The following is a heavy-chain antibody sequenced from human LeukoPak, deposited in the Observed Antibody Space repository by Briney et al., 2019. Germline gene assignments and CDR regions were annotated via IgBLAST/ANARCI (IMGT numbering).Heavy chain of an antibody. CDR3: ARESFAARWD. D-gene: IGHD6-6*01. Sequence: PGGSLRLSCATSGFTFSSYGMHWVRQAPGKGLEWVAFIRYDGSNKYYADSVKGRFTISRDSSKNTLYVQMNSLRSEDTAVYYCARESFAARWDWGQGTLVTVPS. CDR2: IRYDGSNK. J-gene: IGHJ4*02. V-gene: IGHV3-30*02. CDR1: GFTFSSYG.